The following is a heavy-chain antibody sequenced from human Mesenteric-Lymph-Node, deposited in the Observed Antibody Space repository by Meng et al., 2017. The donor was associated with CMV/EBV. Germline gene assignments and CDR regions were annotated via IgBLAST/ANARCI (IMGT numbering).Heavy chain of an antibody. CDR1: GFTFSSYG. V-gene: IGHV3-30*02. CDR2: IRYDGSNK. D-gene: IGHD3-3*01. Sequence: GESLKISCAASGFTFSSYGMHWVRQAPGKGLEWVAFIRYDGSNKYYADSVKGRFTISRDNSKNTLYLQMNSLRAEDTAVYYCAKDREEYHIPIFGVVINLPDYWGQGTLVTVSS. J-gene: IGHJ4*02. CDR3: AKDREEYHIPIFGVVINLPDY.